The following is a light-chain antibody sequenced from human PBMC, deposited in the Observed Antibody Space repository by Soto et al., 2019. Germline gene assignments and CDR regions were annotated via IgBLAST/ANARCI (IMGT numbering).Light chain of an antibody. CDR1: TSNIGSKT. J-gene: IGLJ1*01. CDR3: AAWDASLNGYV. V-gene: IGLV1-44*01. CDR2: SND. Sequence: QSVLTQSPSASGTPGQRVTMSCSGSTSNIGSKTVNWYRQLPGTAPKLLIYSNDQRPSGVPDRFSGSKPGTSASLAISGLQSEDEADYYCAAWDASLNGYVFGTGTKDTDL.